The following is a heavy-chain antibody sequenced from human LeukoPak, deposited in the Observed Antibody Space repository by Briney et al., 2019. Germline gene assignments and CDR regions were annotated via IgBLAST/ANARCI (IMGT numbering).Heavy chain of an antibody. Sequence: PSETLSLICTVSGGSISNINYYWGWIRQPPGKGLERIGSIYFTGTTYYNPSLKSRVIIFADTSKNQFSLKLSSVTAADTAVYYCARRYHASGRTDTDHAFDIWGQGTMVTVSS. D-gene: IGHD3-10*01. J-gene: IGHJ3*02. CDR2: IYFTGTT. CDR1: GGSISNINYY. CDR3: ARRYHASGRTDTDHAFDI. V-gene: IGHV4-39*01.